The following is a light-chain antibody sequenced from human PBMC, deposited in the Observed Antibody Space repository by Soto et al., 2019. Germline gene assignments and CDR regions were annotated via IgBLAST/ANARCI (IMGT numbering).Light chain of an antibody. CDR3: QQYNNWPPWT. J-gene: IGKJ1*01. CDR1: QSVSSK. Sequence: EIVMTQSPATLSVSPGERATLSCRASQSVSSKLAWYQQKPGQAPRLLIYGSSTRDTGIPARFSGSGSGKEFTLTISSRQSEDFAFYYCQQYNNWPPWTFGQGTKVEIK. CDR2: GSS. V-gene: IGKV3-15*01.